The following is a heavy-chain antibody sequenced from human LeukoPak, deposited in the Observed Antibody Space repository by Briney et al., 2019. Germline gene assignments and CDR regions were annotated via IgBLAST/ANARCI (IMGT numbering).Heavy chain of an antibody. CDR1: GGTFSSYA. V-gene: IGHV1-69*05. CDR3: ARVNWNDVLRNID. J-gene: IGHJ3*01. D-gene: IGHD1-1*01. CDR2: IIPIFGTA. Sequence: SVKVSCKASGGTFSSYAISWVRQAPGQGLEWMGGIIPIFGTANYAQKFQGRVTITTDESTSTAYMELSSLRSEDTAVYYCARVNWNDVLRNIDWGQGTMVTVSS.